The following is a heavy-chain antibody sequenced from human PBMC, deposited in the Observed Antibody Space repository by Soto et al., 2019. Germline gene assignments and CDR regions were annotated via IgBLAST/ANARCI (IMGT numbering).Heavy chain of an antibody. D-gene: IGHD6-19*01. CDR1: GGSFSGYY. J-gene: IGHJ4*02. CDR2: INHSGST. V-gene: IGHV4-34*01. Sequence: SETLSLTCAVYGGSFSGYYWSWIRQPPGKGLEWIGEINHSGSTNYNPSLKSRVTISVDTSKNQFSLKLSSVTAADTAVYYCASLAVAGHYWGQGTLVTVSS. CDR3: ASLAVAGHY.